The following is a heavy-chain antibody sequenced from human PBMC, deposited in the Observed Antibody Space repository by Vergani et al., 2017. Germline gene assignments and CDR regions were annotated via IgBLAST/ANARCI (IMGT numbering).Heavy chain of an antibody. J-gene: IGHJ6*02. D-gene: IGHD3-3*01. CDR1: GFTFSSYS. CDR3: ARDGHYSVLSGYYIGGGFDI. V-gene: IGHV3-21*01. Sequence: EVQLVESGGGLVKPGGSLRLSCAASGFTFSSYSMNWVRQAPGKGLEWVSSISSSSSYIYYADSVKGRFTISRDNAKNSLYLQMNSLRAEDTAVYYCARDGHYSVLSGYYIGGGFDIWGQGTTVIVSS. CDR2: ISSSSSYI.